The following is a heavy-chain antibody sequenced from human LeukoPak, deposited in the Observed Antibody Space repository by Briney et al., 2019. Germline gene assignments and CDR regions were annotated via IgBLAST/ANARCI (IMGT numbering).Heavy chain of an antibody. CDR3: ARDAYDSSGLDY. D-gene: IGHD3-22*01. J-gene: IGHJ4*02. CDR2: ISSSSSYI. V-gene: IGHV3-21*01. Sequence: GGSLRLSCAPSGFTFSSYSMNWVRQAPGKGLEWVSSISSSSSYIYYADSVKGRFTISRDNAKNSLYLQMNSLRAEDTAVYYCARDAYDSSGLDYWGQGTLVTVSS. CDR1: GFTFSSYS.